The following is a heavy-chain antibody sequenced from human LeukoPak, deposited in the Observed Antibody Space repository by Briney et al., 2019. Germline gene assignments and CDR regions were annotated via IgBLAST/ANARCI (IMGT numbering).Heavy chain of an antibody. CDR1: GFMFGNHA. Sequence: PEGSLRLSCAASGFMFGNHAMSWVRQAPGKGLEWVSAISLSGDNAYYADSVKGRFTISRDNSRNTLYLQMNGLRVEDTAVYYCAKRSDYGGNWNYFDYWGQGTLVTVSS. V-gene: IGHV3-23*01. CDR3: AKRSDYGGNWNYFDY. CDR2: ISLSGDNA. J-gene: IGHJ4*02. D-gene: IGHD4-23*01.